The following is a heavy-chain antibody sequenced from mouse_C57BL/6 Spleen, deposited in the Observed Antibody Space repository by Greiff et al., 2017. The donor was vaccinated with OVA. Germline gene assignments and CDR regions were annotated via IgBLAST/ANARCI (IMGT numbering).Heavy chain of an antibody. V-gene: IGHV1-76*01. J-gene: IGHJ4*01. CDR1: GYTFTDYY. Sequence: QVQLQQSGAELVRPGASVKLSCKASGYTFTDYYINWVKQRPGQGLEWIARIYPGSGNTYYNEKFKGKATLTAEKSSSTAYMQLSSLTSEDSAVYFCASTTVVATKGVPDAMDYWGQGTSVTVSS. D-gene: IGHD1-1*01. CDR2: IYPGSGNT. CDR3: ASTTVVATKGVPDAMDY.